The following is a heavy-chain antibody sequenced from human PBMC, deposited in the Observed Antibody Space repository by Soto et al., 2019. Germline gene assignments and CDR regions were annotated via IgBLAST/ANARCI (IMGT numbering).Heavy chain of an antibody. V-gene: IGHV5-51*01. CDR1: GYSFTSDW. D-gene: IGHD1-26*01. CDR2: IYPGDSDT. Sequence: GECLKSSCKGSGYSFTSDWIGWVRQMPGKGLEWMGIIYPGDSDTRYSPSFQGQVTISADKSISTAYLQWSSLKASDTAMYYCARDSGSYLNYYYYGMDVWGQGTTVTVSS. CDR3: ARDSGSYLNYYYYGMDV. J-gene: IGHJ6*02.